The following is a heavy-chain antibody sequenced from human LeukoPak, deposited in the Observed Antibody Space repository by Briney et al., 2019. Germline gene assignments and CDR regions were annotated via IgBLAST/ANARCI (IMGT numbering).Heavy chain of an antibody. CDR1: GGTFISYA. J-gene: IGHJ6*02. CDR2: IIPILGIA. CDR3: ARPIAVAGTDYYGMDV. D-gene: IGHD6-19*01. Sequence: SVKVSCKASGGTFISYAISWVRQAPGQGLEWMGRIIPILGIANYAQKFQGRVTITADKSTSTAYMELSSLRSEDTAVYYCARPIAVAGTDYYGMDVWGQGTTVTVSS. V-gene: IGHV1-69*04.